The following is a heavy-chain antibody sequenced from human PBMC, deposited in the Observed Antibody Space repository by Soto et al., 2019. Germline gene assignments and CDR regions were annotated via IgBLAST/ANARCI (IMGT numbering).Heavy chain of an antibody. CDR1: GASISSGDYA. D-gene: IGHD3-16*01. Sequence: QLQLQESGSGLVKPSQTLSLTCVVSGASISSGDYAWNWVRQPPGKGLEWLGYIYNSGGSYYNPSLKGRVTISLDRSKNHFSLRLNSVTAADTALYFCARGDKNNDYYFDLWGQGTLVTVTS. J-gene: IGHJ4*02. CDR2: IYNSGGS. CDR3: ARGDKNNDYYFDL. V-gene: IGHV4-30-2*01.